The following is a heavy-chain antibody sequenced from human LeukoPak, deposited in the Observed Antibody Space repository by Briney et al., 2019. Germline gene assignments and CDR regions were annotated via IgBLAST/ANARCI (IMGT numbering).Heavy chain of an antibody. CDR2: ISGSGGNT. V-gene: IGHV3-23*01. CDR3: AREGDSITMIVPHFDY. CDR1: GFTFNNYA. D-gene: IGHD3-22*01. J-gene: IGHJ4*02. Sequence: LPGGSLRLSCAASGFTFNNYALSWVRQAPGMGLEWVSSISGSGGNTCYADSVKGRFTISRDNAKNSLYLQMNSLRAEDTAVYYCAREGDSITMIVPHFDYWGQGTLVTVSS.